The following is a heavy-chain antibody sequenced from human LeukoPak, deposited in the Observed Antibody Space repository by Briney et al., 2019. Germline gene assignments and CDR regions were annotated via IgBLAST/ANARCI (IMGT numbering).Heavy chain of an antibody. D-gene: IGHD3-22*01. J-gene: IGHJ4*02. Sequence: GGSLRLSCAGSGFTFSSYAMNWVRQAPGKGLEWVSVIYRGGSTYYADSVKGRFTISRHNSKNTLYLQMNSLRAEDTAMYYCARESGLLGDYWGQGTLVTVSS. CDR2: IYRGGST. CDR3: ARESGLLGDY. V-gene: IGHV3-53*04. CDR1: GFTFSSYA.